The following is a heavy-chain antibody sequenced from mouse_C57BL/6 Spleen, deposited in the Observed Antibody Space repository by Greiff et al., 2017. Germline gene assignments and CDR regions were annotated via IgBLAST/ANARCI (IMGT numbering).Heavy chain of an antibody. V-gene: IGHV1-9*01. CDR3: ASPTVVDYYAMDY. CDR1: GYTFTGYW. J-gene: IGHJ4*01. CDR2: ILPGSGST. Sequence: VQLQQSGAELMKPGASVKLSCKATGYTFTGYWIAWVQQRPGHGLEWIGEILPGSGSTNYNEKFKGKATFTADTSSNTAYMQLSSLTTEDSAIYYCASPTVVDYYAMDYWGQGTSVTVSA. D-gene: IGHD1-1*01.